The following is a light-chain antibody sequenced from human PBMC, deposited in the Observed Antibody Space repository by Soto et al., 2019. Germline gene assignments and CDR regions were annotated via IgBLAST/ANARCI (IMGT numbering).Light chain of an antibody. CDR1: RANIGAGYD. V-gene: IGLV1-40*01. CDR3: QSFDSSLSGSV. CDR2: GNS. J-gene: IGLJ6*01. Sequence: QSVLTQPPSVSGAPGQRVTISCAGSRANIGAGYDVQWYQHLPGTAPKLLIYGNSYRPSGVPDRFSGSKSGTSASLAITGLQAGHEADYYCQSFDSSLSGSVFGSGTKGTVL.